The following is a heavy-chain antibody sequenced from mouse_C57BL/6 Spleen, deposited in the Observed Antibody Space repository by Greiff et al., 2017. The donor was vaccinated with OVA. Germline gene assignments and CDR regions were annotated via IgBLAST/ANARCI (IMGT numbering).Heavy chain of an antibody. J-gene: IGHJ2*01. CDR3: ARQGDGAFAY. Sequence: EVKVVESGGDLVKPGGSLKLSCAASGFTFSSYGMSWVRQTPDKRLEWVATISSGGSYTYYPDSVKGRFTISRDNAKNTLYLQMSSLKSEDTAMYYCARQGDGAFAYWGQGTTLTVSS. CDR2: ISSGGSYT. D-gene: IGHD3-3*01. CDR1: GFTFSSYG. V-gene: IGHV5-6*01.